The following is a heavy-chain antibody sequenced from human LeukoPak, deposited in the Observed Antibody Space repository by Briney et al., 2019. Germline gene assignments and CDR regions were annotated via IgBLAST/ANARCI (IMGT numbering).Heavy chain of an antibody. CDR3: ARDHGSGYYFFDY. J-gene: IGHJ4*02. D-gene: IGHD3-22*01. V-gene: IGHV3-48*03. Sequence: GGSLRLSCAASGFTFSSYEMNWVRQAPGKGLEWVSYISSSGSTIYYADSVKGRFTISRDNAKNSLYLQMNSLRAEDTAVYYCARDHGSGYYFFDYWGQGTLVTVSS. CDR1: GFTFSSYE. CDR2: ISSSGSTI.